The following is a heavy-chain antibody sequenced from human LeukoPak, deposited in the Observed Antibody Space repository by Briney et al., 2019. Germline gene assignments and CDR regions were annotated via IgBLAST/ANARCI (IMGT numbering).Heavy chain of an antibody. J-gene: IGHJ1*01. V-gene: IGHV4-34*01. Sequence: KPSETLSLTCAVYGGSFSGYYWSWIRQPPGKGLEWIGEINHSGSTNYNPSLKSRVTISVDTSKNQFSLKLSSVTAADTAVYYCARHEGSGSYYYFQHWGQGTLVTVSS. D-gene: IGHD1-26*01. CDR3: ARHEGSGSYYYFQH. CDR2: INHSGST. CDR1: GGSFSGYY.